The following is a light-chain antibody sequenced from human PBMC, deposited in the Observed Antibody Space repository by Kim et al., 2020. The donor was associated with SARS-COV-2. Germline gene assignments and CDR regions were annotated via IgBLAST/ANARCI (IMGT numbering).Light chain of an antibody. V-gene: IGLV4-69*01. CDR2: LNSDGRH. CDR3: QTWGTGIHGV. Sequence: VKLTCTVSRGHSSYAIEWHQQKPEKGPRYLMKLNSDGRHSKGDGIPDRFSGSSSGAERYLSSSSLQSEDEADYYCQTWGTGIHGVFGGGTKLTVL. J-gene: IGLJ3*02. CDR1: RGHSSYA.